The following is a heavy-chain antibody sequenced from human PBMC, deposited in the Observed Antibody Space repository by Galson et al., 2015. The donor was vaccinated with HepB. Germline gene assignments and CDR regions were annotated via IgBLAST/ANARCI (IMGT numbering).Heavy chain of an antibody. CDR1: GFTFSSYA. CDR2: ISGSGGST. D-gene: IGHD3-22*01. CDR3: AKSPTSLTMIVVVAKYYFDY. V-gene: IGHV3-23*01. Sequence: SLRLSCAASGFTFSSYAMSWVRQAPGKGLEWVSAISGSGGSTYYADSVKGRFTISRDNSKNTLYLQMNNLRAEDTAVYYCAKSPTSLTMIVVVAKYYFDYWGQGTLVTVSS. J-gene: IGHJ4*02.